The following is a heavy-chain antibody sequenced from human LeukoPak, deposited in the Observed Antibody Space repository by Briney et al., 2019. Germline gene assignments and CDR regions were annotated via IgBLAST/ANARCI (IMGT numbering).Heavy chain of an antibody. V-gene: IGHV4-39*01. Sequence: SETLSLTCTVSGGSISSRSYCWGWIRQPPGKGLQWIGSFYYSGGTYYNPSLKSRVTIYVDTSKNQFSLKLSSVTAADTAVYYCARGRRDGYNLEYFDKWGQGTLVTVSS. CDR1: GGSISSRSYC. CDR2: FYYSGGT. J-gene: IGHJ4*02. CDR3: ARGRRDGYNLEYFDK. D-gene: IGHD5-24*01.